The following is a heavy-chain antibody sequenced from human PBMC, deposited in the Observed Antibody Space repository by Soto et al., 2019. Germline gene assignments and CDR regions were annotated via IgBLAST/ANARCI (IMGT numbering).Heavy chain of an antibody. J-gene: IGHJ6*03. Sequence: QVQLVQSGAEVKKPGASVKVSCKASGYTFISYDINWVRQATGQGLEWMGSLNPNSGNTVYAQKFQGRVTVTRTPSLATAYMELSSLRSDVTAVYYCARGMRFRTSTGPALWSVSYYYKMDVWGEGTTVTVSS. CDR1: GYTFISYD. CDR2: LNPNSGNT. CDR3: ARGMRFRTSTGPALWSVSYYYKMDV. D-gene: IGHD2-2*01. V-gene: IGHV1-8*01.